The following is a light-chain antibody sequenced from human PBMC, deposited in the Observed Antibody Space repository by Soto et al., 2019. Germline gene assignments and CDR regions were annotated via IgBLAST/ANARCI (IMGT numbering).Light chain of an antibody. J-gene: IGKJ4*01. V-gene: IGKV1-39*01. Sequence: DIQMTQSPSSLSASVGDRVTITCRASQGISTHLNWYQQKPGKAPNLLIYAASSLQSGVPSRSSGSGSGTDFTLTISSLQPEDFATYFCQQSYITPAGFGGGTKVDI. CDR1: QGISTH. CDR3: QQSYITPAG. CDR2: AAS.